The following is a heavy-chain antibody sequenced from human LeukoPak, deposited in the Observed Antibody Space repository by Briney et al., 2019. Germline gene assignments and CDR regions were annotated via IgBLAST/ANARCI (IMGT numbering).Heavy chain of an antibody. Sequence: PSETLSLTCTVSGGSISSSGYYWGWIRQPPGKGLEWIGTMYYSGTTYYNPSLKSRVTISVDTSKNQFSLKLSSVTAADTAVYYCARGRRAWYDYGYNWFDPWGQGTLVTVSS. D-gene: IGHD4-17*01. CDR2: MYYSGTT. V-gene: IGHV4-39*07. J-gene: IGHJ5*02. CDR1: GGSISSSGYY. CDR3: ARGRRAWYDYGYNWFDP.